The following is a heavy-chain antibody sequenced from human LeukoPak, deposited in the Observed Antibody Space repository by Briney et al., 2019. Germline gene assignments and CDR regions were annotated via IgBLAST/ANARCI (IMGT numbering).Heavy chain of an antibody. CDR1: GGSFSGYY. Sequence: TSETLSLTCAVYGGSFSGYYWSWIRQPPGKGLEWIGEINHSGSTNYNPSLKSRVTISVDTSKNQFSLKLSSVTAADTAVYYCAREAGLGYCSSTSCSYFDYWGQGTLVTVSS. J-gene: IGHJ4*02. CDR3: AREAGLGYCSSTSCSYFDY. V-gene: IGHV4-34*01. D-gene: IGHD2-2*01. CDR2: INHSGST.